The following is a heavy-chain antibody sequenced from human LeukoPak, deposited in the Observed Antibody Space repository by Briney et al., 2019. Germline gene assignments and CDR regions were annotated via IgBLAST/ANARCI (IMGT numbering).Heavy chain of an antibody. CDR3: ARMGRQLVIDP. CDR1: GFSLSTSGMR. D-gene: IGHD6-6*01. J-gene: IGHJ5*02. Sequence: SGPTLVNPTQTLTLTCTFSGFSLSTSGMRVSWIRQPPGNALEWLARIDWDADKFYSTSLKTRLTISKDPSKNQVVLTMTNMDPVDTATYYCARMGRQLVIDPWGQGTLVTVSS. CDR2: IDWDADK. V-gene: IGHV2-70*04.